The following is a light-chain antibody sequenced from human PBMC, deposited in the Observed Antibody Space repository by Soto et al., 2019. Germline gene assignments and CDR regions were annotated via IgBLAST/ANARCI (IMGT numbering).Light chain of an antibody. CDR1: QSIGLA. CDR3: HQRQYWPPIT. Sequence: EIVLTQSPATLSLSPGERATLSCRASQSIGLAIAWYQHKPGQAPRLLIFDASQRATGIPARFRGSGSGTDFTLTISSLEPEDFAVYYCHQRQYWPPITFGQGTRLEIK. J-gene: IGKJ5*01. V-gene: IGKV3-11*01. CDR2: DAS.